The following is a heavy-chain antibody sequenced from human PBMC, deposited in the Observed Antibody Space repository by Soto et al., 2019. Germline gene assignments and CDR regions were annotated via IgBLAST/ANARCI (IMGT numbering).Heavy chain of an antibody. Sequence: GESLKISCKTSGYKFSGYWIGWVRQMPGKGLEWLGIIFPGDSDTKYSPSFQGQVIISADKSIRTAYLQWSSLKASDTAIYYCARQSGMDVWGQGTTVTVSS. CDR2: IFPGDSDT. J-gene: IGHJ6*02. D-gene: IGHD5-12*01. CDR1: GYKFSGYW. V-gene: IGHV5-51*01. CDR3: ARQSGMDV.